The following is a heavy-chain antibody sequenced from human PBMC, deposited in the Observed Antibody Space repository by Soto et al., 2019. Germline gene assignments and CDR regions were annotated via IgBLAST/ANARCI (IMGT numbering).Heavy chain of an antibody. Sequence: EVQLVESGGGLVQPGGSLRLSCAASGFTFSTYWMHWVRQAPGTGLEWVSRIKGDGSSTSYADSVKGRFTISRDNAKNTLYLQMNSLGAEDTAAYWCARGIRNYYGVDVWGQGTTVTVSS. J-gene: IGHJ6*02. CDR1: GFTFSTYW. CDR2: IKGDGSST. V-gene: IGHV3-74*01. CDR3: ARGIRNYYGVDV.